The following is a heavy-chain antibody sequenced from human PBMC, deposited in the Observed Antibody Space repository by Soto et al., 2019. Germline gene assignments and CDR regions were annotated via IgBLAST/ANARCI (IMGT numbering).Heavy chain of an antibody. D-gene: IGHD2-15*01. J-gene: IGHJ4*02. V-gene: IGHV3-33*01. CDR3: AREGYCSGGSCYSVPVFDY. CDR2: IWYDGSNK. CDR1: GFTFSSYG. Sequence: QVQLVESGGGVVQPGRSLRLSCAASGFTFSSYGMHWVRQAPGKGLECVAVIWYDGSNKYYADSVKGRFTISRDNSKNKLYLQMNSLRAEDTAVYYCAREGYCSGGSCYSVPVFDYWGQGTLVTVSS.